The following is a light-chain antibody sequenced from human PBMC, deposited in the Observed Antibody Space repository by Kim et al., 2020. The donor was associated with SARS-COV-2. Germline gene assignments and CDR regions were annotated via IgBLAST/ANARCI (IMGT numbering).Light chain of an antibody. V-gene: IGKV3-15*01. CDR2: GAS. CDR1: QSVRGY. CDR3: QQYYHWPPWT. J-gene: IGKJ1*01. Sequence: IQSPATLSVPPGETATLSCRASQSVRGYFSWYQQRPGQAPRLLLYGASTRTTDIPTRFTGSGSGADFTLTITSLQSEDSAIYYCQQYYHWPPWTFGQGTKVDIK.